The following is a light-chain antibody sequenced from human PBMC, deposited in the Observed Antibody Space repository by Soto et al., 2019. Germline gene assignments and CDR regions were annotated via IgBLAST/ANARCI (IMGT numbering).Light chain of an antibody. CDR1: QSVSSSY. V-gene: IGKV3-20*01. Sequence: EIVLTQSPGTLSLSPGEXATLSCRASQSVSSSYLAWYQQKPGQAPRLLIYGASSRATGIPDRFSGSGSGTDFTLTFSRLEPEDFAVYYCQQHGSSPQTFGQGTKVDIK. CDR3: QQHGSSPQT. CDR2: GAS. J-gene: IGKJ1*01.